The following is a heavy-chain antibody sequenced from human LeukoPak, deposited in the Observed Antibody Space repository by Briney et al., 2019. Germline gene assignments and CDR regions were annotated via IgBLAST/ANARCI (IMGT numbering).Heavy chain of an antibody. CDR1: GGSFSGYY. J-gene: IGHJ4*02. V-gene: IGHV4-34*01. D-gene: IGHD3-22*01. CDR3: ARGLRGWYYYDSSGYSHFDY. CDR2: ISHSGST. Sequence: SETLSLTCAVYGGSFSGYYWSWIRQPPGKGLEWIGEISHSGSTNYNPSLKSRVTISVDTSKNQFSLKLSSVTAADTAVYYCARGLRGWYYYDSSGYSHFDYWGQGTLVTVSS.